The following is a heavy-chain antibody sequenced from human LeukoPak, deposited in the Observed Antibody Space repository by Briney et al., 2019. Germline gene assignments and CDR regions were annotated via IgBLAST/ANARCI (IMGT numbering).Heavy chain of an antibody. Sequence: SETLSLTCSVSGGSISNSDYQWGWLRQAPGKGPEWIATIHHSGTTYFNPSLESRVTISADTSNNQFSLKLTSVTAADTAVYYCARQPYGDYGVDYWGQGTLVTVSS. CDR2: IHHSGTT. CDR1: GGSISNSDYQ. D-gene: IGHD4-17*01. V-gene: IGHV4-39*01. J-gene: IGHJ4*02. CDR3: ARQPYGDYGVDY.